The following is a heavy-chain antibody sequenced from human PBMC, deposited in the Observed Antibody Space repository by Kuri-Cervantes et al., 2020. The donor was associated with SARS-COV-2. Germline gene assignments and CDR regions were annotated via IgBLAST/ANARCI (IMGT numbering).Heavy chain of an antibody. J-gene: IGHJ4*02. CDR1: VFTLSSFA. CDR2: ISDDGSNK. CDR3: VKDFWSGYPTNYFDY. Sequence: GESLKISCTASVFTLSSFAMHWVRQAPGKGLEWVAVISDDGSNKFYSDSVRGRFTISRDNSKNTLYLQMDRLRVEDTAVYYCVKDFWSGYPTNYFDYWGQGTQVTVSS. V-gene: IGHV3-30*18. D-gene: IGHD3-3*01.